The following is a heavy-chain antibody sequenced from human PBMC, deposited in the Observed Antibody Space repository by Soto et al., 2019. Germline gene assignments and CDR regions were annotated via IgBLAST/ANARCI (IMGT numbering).Heavy chain of an antibody. CDR3: ARVKIIGPGYFQD. V-gene: IGHV3-11*01. CDR1: GFTFSDYY. J-gene: IGHJ1*01. Sequence: QVQLVESGGGLVKPGGSLRLSCAPSGFTFSDYYMSLIRKAPGRGLEWVSYIISIGDTIYYANSVKGRFTISRDNTKDSLYLDMNSLRAEDTAVYYCARVKIIGPGYFQDWGQGTPVTVSS. CDR2: IISIGDTI.